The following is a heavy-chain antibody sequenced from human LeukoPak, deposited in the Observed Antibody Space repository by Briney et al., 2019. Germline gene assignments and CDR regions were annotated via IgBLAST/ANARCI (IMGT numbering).Heavy chain of an antibody. CDR2: IYYIGTT. D-gene: IGHD3-22*01. CDR1: GASISSYY. Sequence: SETLSLTCTVSGASISSYYWGWIRQSPGKELEWIGYIYYIGTTSHNPSLKSRVTISVDTSKNQFSLQLSSVTAADTAVYYCARAPGFNGHYFLDYWGQGTLVTVSS. CDR3: ARAPGFNGHYFLDY. J-gene: IGHJ4*02. V-gene: IGHV4-59*08.